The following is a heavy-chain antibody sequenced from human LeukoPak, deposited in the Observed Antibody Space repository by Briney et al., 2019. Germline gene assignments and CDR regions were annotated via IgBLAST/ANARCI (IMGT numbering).Heavy chain of an antibody. J-gene: IGHJ4*02. Sequence: GGSLRLSCAASGFTFDDYAMHWVRQAPGKGLEWVSGISWDSGRIDYADSVKDRFTISRDNAKNSLYLQIYSLRAEDTALYYCARRYCSSSSCFSDYWGQGTLVTVSS. CDR3: ARRYCSSSSCFSDY. CDR2: ISWDSGRI. CDR1: GFTFDDYA. D-gene: IGHD2-2*01. V-gene: IGHV3-9*01.